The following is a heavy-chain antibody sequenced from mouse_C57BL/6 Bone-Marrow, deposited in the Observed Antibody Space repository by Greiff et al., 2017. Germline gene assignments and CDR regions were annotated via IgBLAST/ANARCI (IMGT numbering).Heavy chain of an antibody. CDR2: IHPNSGST. D-gene: IGHD2-12*01. CDR3: ARAYYKGEDY. CDR1: GYTFTSYW. V-gene: IGHV1-64*01. Sequence: VQLQQPGAELVKPGASVKLSCKASGYTFTSYWMHWVKQRPGQGLEWIGMIHPNSGSTNYDEKFKNKATLTVDKSSSTAYMQLSSLTSEDSAVYYCARAYYKGEDYWGQGPSVTVST. J-gene: IGHJ4*01.